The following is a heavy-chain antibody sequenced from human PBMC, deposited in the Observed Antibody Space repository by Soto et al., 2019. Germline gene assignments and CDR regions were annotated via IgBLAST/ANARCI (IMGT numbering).Heavy chain of an antibody. CDR1: GYTFTSYA. CDR2: INAGNGNT. V-gene: IGHV1-3*01. Sequence: ASVKVSCKASGYTFTSYAMHWVRQAPGQRLEWMGWINAGNGNTKYSQKFQGRVTITRDTSASTAYMELSSLRSEDTAVYYCARVGPGQQQLKNYYYGMDVWGQGTTVTVS. CDR3: ARVGPGQQQLKNYYYGMDV. D-gene: IGHD6-13*01. J-gene: IGHJ6*02.